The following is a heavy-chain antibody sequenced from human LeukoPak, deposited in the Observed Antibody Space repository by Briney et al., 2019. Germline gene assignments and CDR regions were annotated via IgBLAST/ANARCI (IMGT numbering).Heavy chain of an antibody. CDR1: GFTFSTYA. CDR2: ISSNGDIT. V-gene: IGHV3-64*01. CDR3: VREARESGGFDY. D-gene: IGHD5-24*01. Sequence: GGSLRLSCAASGFTFSTYAMHWVRQAPGKGLEYVSAISSNGDITDYANSVKGTFTISRDNAKNSLYLQMNSLRAEDTAVYYCVREARESGGFDYWGQGTLVTVSS. J-gene: IGHJ4*02.